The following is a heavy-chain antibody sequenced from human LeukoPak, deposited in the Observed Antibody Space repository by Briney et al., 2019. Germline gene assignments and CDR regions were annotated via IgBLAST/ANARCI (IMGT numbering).Heavy chain of an antibody. CDR1: GFTFSSYA. D-gene: IGHD3-10*01. CDR3: AKGNSRYYYGSAEEDY. Sequence: GGSLRLSCAASGFTFSSYAMSWVRQAPGKGLEWVSAISGSGGSTYYADSVKGRFTISRDNSKNTLYLQMNSLRAEDTAVYYCAKGNSRYYYGSAEEDYWGQRTLVTVAS. V-gene: IGHV3-23*01. J-gene: IGHJ4*02. CDR2: ISGSGGST.